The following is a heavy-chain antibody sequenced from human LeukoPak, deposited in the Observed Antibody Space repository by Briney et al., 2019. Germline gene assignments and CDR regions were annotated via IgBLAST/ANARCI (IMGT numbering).Heavy chain of an antibody. Sequence: PGGSLRLSCAASGFPLGDHAMHWARQAPGKGLEWVSLISWDGGSPHYADSVKGRFTISRDNSKNSLYLQMNSLRAEDSALYYRAKDSNSATVPPYYYYYMDVWGKGSTVTVSS. CDR2: ISWDGGSP. V-gene: IGHV3-43D*03. J-gene: IGHJ6*03. D-gene: IGHD4-11*01. CDR1: GFPLGDHA. CDR3: AKDSNSATVPPYYYYYMDV.